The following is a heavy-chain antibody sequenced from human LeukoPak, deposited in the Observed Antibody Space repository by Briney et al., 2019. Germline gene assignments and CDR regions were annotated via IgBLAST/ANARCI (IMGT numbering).Heavy chain of an antibody. V-gene: IGHV3-21*01. J-gene: IGHJ4*02. Sequence: GGSLRLSCAASGFTFSSYSMNWVRQAPGKGLEWVSSISSSSSYIYYADSVKGRFTISRDNAKNSLYLQMNSLRAEDTAVYYCARELMIVVAHPRGNDYWGQGTLVTVSS. CDR3: ARELMIVVAHPRGNDY. CDR2: ISSSSSYI. D-gene: IGHD3-22*01. CDR1: GFTFSSYS.